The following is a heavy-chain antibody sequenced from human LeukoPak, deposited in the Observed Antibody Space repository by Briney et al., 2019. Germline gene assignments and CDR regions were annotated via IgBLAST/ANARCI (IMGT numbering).Heavy chain of an antibody. D-gene: IGHD3-22*01. Sequence: GGSLRLSCAASGFIFSTYWMHWVRQAPGKGLVWVSRIKSDGSTNYADSVKGRFTISGDNAKNTVSLQMNSLRPEDTGVYYCARAPSEIGGYYPEYFRHWGQGTLVTVSS. V-gene: IGHV3-74*01. CDR2: IKSDGST. CDR1: GFIFSTYW. J-gene: IGHJ1*01. CDR3: ARAPSEIGGYYPEYFRH.